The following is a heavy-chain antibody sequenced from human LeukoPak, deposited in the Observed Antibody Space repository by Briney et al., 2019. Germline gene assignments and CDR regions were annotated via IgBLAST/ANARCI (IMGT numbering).Heavy chain of an antibody. Sequence: TSETLSLTCTVSGGSISSYYWSWIRQPAGKGLVWIGRIYTSGSTNYNPSLKSRVTMSVDTSKNQFSLKLSSVTAADTAVYYCARDRKGYCSGGSCYENWFDPWGQGTLVTVSS. CDR1: GGSISSYY. CDR2: IYTSGST. V-gene: IGHV4-4*07. J-gene: IGHJ5*02. CDR3: ARDRKGYCSGGSCYENWFDP. D-gene: IGHD2-15*01.